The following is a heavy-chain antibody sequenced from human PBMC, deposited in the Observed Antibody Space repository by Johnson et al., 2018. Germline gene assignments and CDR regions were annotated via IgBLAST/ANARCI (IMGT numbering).Heavy chain of an antibody. D-gene: IGHD2-21*01. CDR3: ARELRHTYYGMDV. CDR2: ISSSSSYI. CDR1: GFTFSSYS. V-gene: IGHV3-21*01. Sequence: VQLVQSGGGLVKPGGSLRLSCAASGFTFSSYSMNWVRQAPGKGLEWVSSISSSSSYIYYADPVKGRFTISRDNAKNSLYLQMNSLRAEDTAVYYCARELRHTYYGMDVWGQGTTVTVSS. J-gene: IGHJ6*02.